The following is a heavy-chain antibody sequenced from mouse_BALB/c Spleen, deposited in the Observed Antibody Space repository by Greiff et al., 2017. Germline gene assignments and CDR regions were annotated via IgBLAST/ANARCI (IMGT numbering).Heavy chain of an antibody. J-gene: IGHJ4*01. CDR3: ARDRGNYVRYYAMDY. V-gene: IGHV5-9-4*01. Sequence: EVKLEESGGGLVKPGGSLKLSCAASGFTFSSYAMSWVRQSPEKRPEWVAEISSGGSYTYYPDTVTGRFTISRDNAKNTLYLEMSSLRSEDTAMYYCARDRGNYVRYYAMDYWGQGTSVTVSS. D-gene: IGHD2-1*01. CDR1: GFTFSSYA. CDR2: ISSGGSYT.